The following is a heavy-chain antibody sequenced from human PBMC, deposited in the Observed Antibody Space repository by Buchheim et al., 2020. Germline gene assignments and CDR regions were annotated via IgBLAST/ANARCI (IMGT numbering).Heavy chain of an antibody. Sequence: EVQLLESGGGLVQPGGSLRLSCAASGFTFTNWWMHWVRQAPGKGLEWVANIKQDGSEKYYVDSVKGRFTISRDNAKNSLYVQMNSLRAEDTAVYYCARDRSSSWYPFVYWGQGTL. D-gene: IGHD6-13*01. V-gene: IGHV3-7*01. CDR3: ARDRSSSWYPFVY. CDR2: IKQDGSEK. J-gene: IGHJ4*02. CDR1: GFTFTNWW.